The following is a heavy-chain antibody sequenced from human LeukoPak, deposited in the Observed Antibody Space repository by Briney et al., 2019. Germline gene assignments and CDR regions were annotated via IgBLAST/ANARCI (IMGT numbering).Heavy chain of an antibody. J-gene: IGHJ5*02. CDR3: AKVRWDNSGWYYLDP. V-gene: IGHV3-30*18. D-gene: IGHD3-22*01. CDR2: ISYDGINK. CDR1: GFTFSDYN. Sequence: PGGSLRLSCAASGFTFSDYNMHWVRQAPGKGLEWMAVISYDGINKYYADSVKGRFTISRDNSKNTLHLQMDSLRAEDTAVYYCAKVRWDNSGWYYLDPWGQGTLVTVSS.